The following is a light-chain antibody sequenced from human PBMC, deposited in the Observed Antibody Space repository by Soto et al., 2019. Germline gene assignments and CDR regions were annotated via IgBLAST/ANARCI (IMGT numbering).Light chain of an antibody. Sequence: DIQITQSPSTLSASVGDIVTITCRASQGIRNALAWYQQKPGKAPKRLIYGASTLQSGVPSRFSGSGSGTDFTLTISSLQPEDFATYYCQQSYSTPSITFGQGTRLEIK. J-gene: IGKJ5*01. CDR2: GAS. V-gene: IGKV1-39*01. CDR3: QQSYSTPSIT. CDR1: QGIRNA.